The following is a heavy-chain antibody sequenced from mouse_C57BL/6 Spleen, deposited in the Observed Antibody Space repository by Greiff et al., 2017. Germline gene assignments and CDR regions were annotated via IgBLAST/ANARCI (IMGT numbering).Heavy chain of an antibody. D-gene: IGHD1-1*01. CDR1: GYTFTNYW. Sequence: VQLQQPGAELVKPGASVKLSCKASGYTFTNYWMHWVKQRPGQGLEWIGMIHPNSGSTNYNEKFKSKATLTVDKSSSTAYMQLSSLTSEDSAVYYCARGTPYYGNSYGYFDSWGQGTTLTVSS. V-gene: IGHV1-64*01. CDR2: IHPNSGST. J-gene: IGHJ2*01. CDR3: ARGTPYYGNSYGYFDS.